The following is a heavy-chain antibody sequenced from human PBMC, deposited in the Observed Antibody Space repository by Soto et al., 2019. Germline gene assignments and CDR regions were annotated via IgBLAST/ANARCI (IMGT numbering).Heavy chain of an antibody. CDR2: ISSSTSYV. D-gene: IGHD2-2*01. CDR1: GFTFSRYG. CDR3: ARDPSEGRVGNWFES. J-gene: IGHJ5*01. V-gene: IGHV3-21*01. Sequence: EVQLVESGGGLVKPGGSLRLSCAASGFTFSRYGMNWVRQAPGKGLEWVSSISSSTSYVYYADSVKGRFSDSRDNAKKILYLEMYALRTEDTAVYYCARDPSEGRVGNWFESWGQGTLVTVSS.